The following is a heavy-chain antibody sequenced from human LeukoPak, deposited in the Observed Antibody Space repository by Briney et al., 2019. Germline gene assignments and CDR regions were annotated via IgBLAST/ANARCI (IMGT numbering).Heavy chain of an antibody. J-gene: IGHJ4*02. Sequence: PGGSLRLSCAASGFTFSSYAMSCVRQAPGKGLEWVSAISGSGGSTYYADSVKGRFTISRDNSKNTLYLQMNSLRAEDTAVYYCAKGVEVITGYCDYWGQGTLVTVSS. CDR2: ISGSGGST. D-gene: IGHD3-22*01. V-gene: IGHV3-23*01. CDR1: GFTFSSYA. CDR3: AKGVEVITGYCDY.